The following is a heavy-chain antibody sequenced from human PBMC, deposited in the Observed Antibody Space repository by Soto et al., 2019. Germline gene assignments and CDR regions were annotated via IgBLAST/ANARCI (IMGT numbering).Heavy chain of an antibody. D-gene: IGHD6-19*01. CDR3: VRCVPAGLNWSYA. J-gene: IGHJ5*02. CDR2: IYHSDSP. CDR1: GCSISSVTW. V-gene: IGHV4-4*02. Sequence: SETLSLPCAVSGCSISSVTWWSWVRQPPGRGLEWIGEIYHSDSPNYNPSLKSLVTMSVDKSNNLFSLRLSSVTAADSPLYYCVRCVPAGLNWSYACGQGTLVTVSP.